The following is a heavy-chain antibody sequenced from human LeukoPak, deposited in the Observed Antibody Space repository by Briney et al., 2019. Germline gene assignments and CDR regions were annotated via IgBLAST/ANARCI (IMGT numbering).Heavy chain of an antibody. J-gene: IGHJ4*02. Sequence: PSETLSLTCTVSGYSISSDYYWGWIRQPPGKGLEWIGSIYHSGSTYYNPSLKSRVTISVDTSKNQFSLKLSSVTAADTAVYYCATQGYSGYDDRGSFDYWGQGTLVTVSS. CDR3: ATQGYSGYDDRGSFDY. CDR1: GYSISSDYY. CDR2: IYHSGST. V-gene: IGHV4-38-2*02. D-gene: IGHD5-12*01.